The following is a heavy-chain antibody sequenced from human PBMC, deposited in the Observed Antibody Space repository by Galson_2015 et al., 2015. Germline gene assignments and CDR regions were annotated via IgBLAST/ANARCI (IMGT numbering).Heavy chain of an antibody. Sequence: SLTCSVSGGSVSSTSYSWIWIRQPPGKGLEWIGCIYYSGITNYSPSLKSRVTISVDTSKNQFSLKLSSMTAADTAVYYCARGDTAMDLDYWGQGTLVTVSS. CDR1: GGSVSSTSYS. CDR3: ARGDTAMDLDY. D-gene: IGHD5-18*01. V-gene: IGHV4-61*01. CDR2: IYYSGIT. J-gene: IGHJ4*02.